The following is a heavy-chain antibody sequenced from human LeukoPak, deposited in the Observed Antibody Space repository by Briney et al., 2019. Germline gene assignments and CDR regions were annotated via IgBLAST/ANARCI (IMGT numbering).Heavy chain of an antibody. CDR1: GFTFSSYS. V-gene: IGHV3-48*01. CDR2: ISSSSSTI. CDR3: ARAYSGSYFDY. Sequence: PGGSLRLSCAASGFTFSSYSMNWVRQAPGKGLEWVSYISSSSSTIYYADSVKGRFTIPRDNAKNSLYLQMNSLRAEDTAVYYCARAYSGSYFDYWGQGTLVTVSS. J-gene: IGHJ4*02. D-gene: IGHD1-26*01.